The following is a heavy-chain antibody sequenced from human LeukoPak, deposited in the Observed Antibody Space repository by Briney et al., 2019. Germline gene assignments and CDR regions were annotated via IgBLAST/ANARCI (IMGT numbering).Heavy chain of an antibody. J-gene: IGHJ3*02. D-gene: IGHD2-2*01. CDR2: IYTSGSN. Sequence: SQTLSLTCTVSGGSISSGSYYWSWIRQPAGKGLERIWRIYTSGSNNYNPSLKSRVTISVDTSKNQCSLKLSSVTAADTDVYYCAREGQRCSSTSCYHDAFDIWGQGTMVTVST. V-gene: IGHV4-61*02. CDR3: AREGQRCSSTSCYHDAFDI. CDR1: GGSISSGSYY.